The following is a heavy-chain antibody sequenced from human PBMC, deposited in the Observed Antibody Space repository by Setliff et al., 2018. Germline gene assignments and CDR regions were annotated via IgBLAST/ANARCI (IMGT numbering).Heavy chain of an antibody. D-gene: IGHD3-3*01. CDR3: ARDRYYNFWSGYLKGGYFDY. J-gene: IGHJ4*01. V-gene: IGHV3-7*01. CDR2: IKQDGSEK. Sequence: GESLKISCAASGFTFSSYWMSWVRQAPGKGLEWVANIKQDGSEKYYVDSVKGRFTISRDNAKNSLYLQMNSLRAEDTAVYYCARDRYYNFWSGYLKGGYFDYWGHGTLVTVSS. CDR1: GFTFSSYW.